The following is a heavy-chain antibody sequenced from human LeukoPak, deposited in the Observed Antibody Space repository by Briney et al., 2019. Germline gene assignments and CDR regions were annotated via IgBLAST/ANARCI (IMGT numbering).Heavy chain of an antibody. CDR1: GFTFRKHW. D-gene: IGHD2-8*01. Sequence: GGSLRLSCAATGFTFRKHWMSWVRQTVGKGLECVAKIREDGNEKHYVDSVKGRFTISRDNAKNSLFLQMNNLRVEDTAVYYCAGGVAFDIWGQGTMVTVSS. CDR3: AGGVAFDI. J-gene: IGHJ3*02. CDR2: IREDGNEK. V-gene: IGHV3-7*01.